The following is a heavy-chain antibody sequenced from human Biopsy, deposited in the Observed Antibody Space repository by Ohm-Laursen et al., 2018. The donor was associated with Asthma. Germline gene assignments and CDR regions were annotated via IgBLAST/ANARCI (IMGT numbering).Heavy chain of an antibody. CDR1: GFTFSSYG. V-gene: IGHV3-30*03. J-gene: IGHJ4*02. CDR3: ARAGALIVGATMGY. CDR2: ISYDGSSI. D-gene: IGHD1-26*01. Sequence: SLRLSCSASGFTFSSYGMHWVRQAPGKGLEWVAVISYDGSSIYYADSVKGRFTISRDNSKNTLSLQMNSLTAEDTAVYYCARAGALIVGATMGYWGQGTLVTVSS.